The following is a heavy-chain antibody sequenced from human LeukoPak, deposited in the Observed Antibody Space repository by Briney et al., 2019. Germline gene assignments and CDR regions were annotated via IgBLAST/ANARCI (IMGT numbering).Heavy chain of an antibody. D-gene: IGHD4-23*01. Sequence: GGSLRLSCAASGFTFSSYSMNWVRQAPGKGLEWVSSISSSSSYIYYADSVKGRFTISRDNAKNSLYLQMNSLRAEDTAVYYCAREIPESVGEFDPWGQGTLVTVSS. CDR1: GFTFSSYS. CDR2: ISSSSSYI. V-gene: IGHV3-21*01. CDR3: AREIPESVGEFDP. J-gene: IGHJ5*02.